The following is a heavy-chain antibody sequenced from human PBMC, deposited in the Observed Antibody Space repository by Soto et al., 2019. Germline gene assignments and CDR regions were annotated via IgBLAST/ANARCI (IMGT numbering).Heavy chain of an antibody. CDR2: ISYDGSNK. V-gene: IGHV3-30-3*01. CDR1: GFTFSSYA. CDR3: ARERNHRLDYYYYGMDV. J-gene: IGHJ6*02. Sequence: GGSLRLSCAASGFTFSSYAMHWVRQAPGKGLEWVAVISYDGSNKYYADSVKGRFTISRDNSKNTLYLQMNSLRAEDTAVYYCARERNHRLDYYYYGMDVWGQGTTVNVSS. D-gene: IGHD4-4*01.